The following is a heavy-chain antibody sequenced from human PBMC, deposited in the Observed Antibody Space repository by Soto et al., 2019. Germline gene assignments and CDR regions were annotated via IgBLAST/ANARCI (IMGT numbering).Heavy chain of an antibody. D-gene: IGHD4-17*01. CDR1: GDSTSRGGYY. J-gene: IGHJ3*02. CDR2: IYWSGNT. Sequence: SETLSLTCRVSGDSTSRGGYYWSWIRHHPGKGLEWIGYIYWSGNTYFNPSLKSRVSISLGTSSNQFSLNLTSVTAADTAVYYCARGAADYGDAFDIWGQGTTVTVSS. V-gene: IGHV4-31*03. CDR3: ARGAADYGDAFDI.